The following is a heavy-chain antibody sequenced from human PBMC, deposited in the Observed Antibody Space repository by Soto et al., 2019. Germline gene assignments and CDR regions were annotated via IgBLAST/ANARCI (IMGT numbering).Heavy chain of an antibody. D-gene: IGHD5-12*01. J-gene: IGHJ4*02. CDR2: INHSGSS. CDR3: ARGRWLRSAFDY. V-gene: IGHV4-34*01. Sequence: QVQLQQWGAGLLKPSETLSLTCAVYGGSFSGYYWSWIRQPPGKGLEWIGEINHSGSSNYNPSLKSRVPISVDTSKNQLSLMRSSVTAADTAVYCCARGRWLRSAFDYWGQGTLVTVSS. CDR1: GGSFSGYY.